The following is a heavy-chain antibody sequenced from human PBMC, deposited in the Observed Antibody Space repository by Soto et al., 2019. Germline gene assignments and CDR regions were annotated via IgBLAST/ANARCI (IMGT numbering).Heavy chain of an antibody. Sequence: QVQLQESGPGLVEPSQTLSLTCTVSGGSISSGDYYWSWIRQPPGKGLEWIGYIYYSGSTYYNPSLKSRVXXXVXXSKNQFSLKLSSVTAADTAVYYCARERPDGARLDPWGQGTLVTVSS. CDR1: GGSISSGDYY. J-gene: IGHJ5*02. CDR2: IYYSGST. V-gene: IGHV4-30-4*01. D-gene: IGHD6-6*01. CDR3: ARERPDGARLDP.